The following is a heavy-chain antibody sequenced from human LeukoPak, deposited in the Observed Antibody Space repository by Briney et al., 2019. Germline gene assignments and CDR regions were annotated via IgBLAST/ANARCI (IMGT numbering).Heavy chain of an antibody. CDR3: ARRATYCSSTSCYFDY. V-gene: IGHV1-18*01. CDR1: GYTFTSYG. CDR2: ISAYNGNT. Sequence: ASVKVSCKASGYTFTSYGISWVRQAPGQGLEWMGWISAYNGNTNYAQKLQGRVTMTTDTSTSTAYMELRSLRSDDTAVYYCARRATYCSSTSCYFDYWGQGTLVTVSS. D-gene: IGHD2-2*01. J-gene: IGHJ4*02.